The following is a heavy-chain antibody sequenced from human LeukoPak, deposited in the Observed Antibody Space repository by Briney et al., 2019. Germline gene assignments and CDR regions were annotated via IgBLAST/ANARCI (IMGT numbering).Heavy chain of an antibody. J-gene: IGHJ3*01. CDR2: IHYSGNT. D-gene: IGHD5-24*01. CDR1: GDSIRIYY. V-gene: IGHV4-59*08. CDR3: ARHADGYNSGFLDF. Sequence: PSETLSLTCIVSGDSIRIYYWSWIRQSPGKGLEWIGYIHYSGNTFSNPALKSRVTISIDTPKNQFSLQLRSVTAEDTAVYFCARHADGYNSGFLDFWRPGTMVTVSS.